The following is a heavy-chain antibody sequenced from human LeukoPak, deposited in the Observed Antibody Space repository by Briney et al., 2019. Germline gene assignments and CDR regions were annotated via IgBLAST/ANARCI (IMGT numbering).Heavy chain of an antibody. D-gene: IGHD2-15*01. CDR2: IYYSGST. CDR1: GGSISSYY. CDR3: ARQGCSGGSCYYSKNYGMDV. J-gene: IGHJ6*02. V-gene: IGHV4-59*08. Sequence: SETLSLTCTVSGGSISSYYWSWIRQPPGKGLEWIGYIYYSGSTNYNPSLRSRVTISVDTSKNQFSLKLSSVTAADTAVYYCARQGCSGGSCYYSKNYGMDVWGQGTTVTVSS.